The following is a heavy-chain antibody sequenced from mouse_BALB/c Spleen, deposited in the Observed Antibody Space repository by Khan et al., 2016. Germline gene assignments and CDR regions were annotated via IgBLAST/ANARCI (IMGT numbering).Heavy chain of an antibody. Sequence: VRLQQSGPELVKPGASMKISCKASGYSFTGYTMNWVKQSHGKNLEWIGLINPYNGGTSYNQKFKGKATLTVDKSSSTAYMELLSLTSEDSAVYYCARWSYYYGSSYGWFAYWGQGTLVTVSA. D-gene: IGHD1-1*01. CDR3: ARWSYYYGSSYGWFAY. CDR1: GYSFTGYT. CDR2: INPYNGGT. V-gene: IGHV1-18*01. J-gene: IGHJ3*01.